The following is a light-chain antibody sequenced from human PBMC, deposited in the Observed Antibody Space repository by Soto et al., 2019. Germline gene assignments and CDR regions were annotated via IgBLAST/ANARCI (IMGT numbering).Light chain of an antibody. V-gene: IGLV2-14*01. CDR3: SSYTSRSTLEV. CDR1: SSDVGVYNY. J-gene: IGLJ2*01. Sequence: QSALTQPASVSGSPGQSITMSCTGTSSDVGVYNYVSWYQQHPGKAPKLMIYEVTNRPSGVSNRFSGSKSGNTASLTISGLQAEDEADYYCSSYTSRSTLEVFGGGTKLPVL. CDR2: EVT.